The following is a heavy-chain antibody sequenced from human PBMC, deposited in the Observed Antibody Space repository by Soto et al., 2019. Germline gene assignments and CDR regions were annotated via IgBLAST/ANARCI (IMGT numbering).Heavy chain of an antibody. CDR3: ARGMRAWYNWFDP. CDR1: GYTFTSYA. D-gene: IGHD2-8*02. J-gene: IGHJ5*02. Sequence: ASVKVSCKASGYTFTSYAMHWVRQAPGQRLEWMGWINAGNGDTKYSQKFQGRVTITRDTSASTAYMELSSLRSEDTAVYYCARGMRAWYNWFDPWGQGTLVTVSS. CDR2: INAGNGDT. V-gene: IGHV1-3*01.